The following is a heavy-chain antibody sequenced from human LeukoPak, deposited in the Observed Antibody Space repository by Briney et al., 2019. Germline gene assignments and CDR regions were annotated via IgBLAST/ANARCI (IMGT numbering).Heavy chain of an antibody. D-gene: IGHD4-11*01. Sequence: PGGSLRLSCAASGFSVGSYYMSWVRQAPGKGLEWVSVIYTGGTTHYAESVVGRLTIARDDSYNTLHLHMSGLRAEDTAVYYCAREGRFQYFDYWGQGTLVAVFS. V-gene: IGHV3-53*01. CDR1: GFSVGSYY. CDR3: AREGRFQYFDY. CDR2: IYTGGTT. J-gene: IGHJ4*02.